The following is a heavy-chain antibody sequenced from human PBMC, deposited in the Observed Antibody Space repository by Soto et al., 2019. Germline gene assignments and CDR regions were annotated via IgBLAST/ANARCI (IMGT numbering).Heavy chain of an antibody. J-gene: IGHJ4*02. V-gene: IGHV1-69*12. Sequence: QVQLVQSGAEVKKPGSSVKVSCKASGGTFSNYSINWVRQAPGQGLEWMGGIIPFFGTANYAQKFQGRVTITADESATTAYMAVTSLRSDDTAVYYCARIEGYCSGGTCYRGSGDYWGQGTMVAVSS. CDR2: IIPFFGTA. CDR1: GGTFSNYS. CDR3: ARIEGYCSGGTCYRGSGDY. D-gene: IGHD2-15*01.